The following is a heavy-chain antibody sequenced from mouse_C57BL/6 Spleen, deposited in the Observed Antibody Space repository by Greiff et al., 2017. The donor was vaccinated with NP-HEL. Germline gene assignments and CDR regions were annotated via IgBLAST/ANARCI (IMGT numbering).Heavy chain of an antibody. V-gene: IGHV1-80*01. CDR3: ARDGNYERGYFDY. CDR2: IYPGDGDT. CDR1: GYAFSSYW. Sequence: VQRVESGAELVKPGASVKISCKASGYAFSSYWMNWVKQRPGKGLEWIGQIYPGDGDTNYNGKFKGKATLTADKSSSTAYMQLSSLTSEDSAVYFCARDGNYERGYFDYWGQGTTLTVSS. D-gene: IGHD2-1*01. J-gene: IGHJ2*01.